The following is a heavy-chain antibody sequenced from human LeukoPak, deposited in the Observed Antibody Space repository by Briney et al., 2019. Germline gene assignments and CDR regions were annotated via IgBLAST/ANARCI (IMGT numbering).Heavy chain of an antibody. D-gene: IGHD6-19*01. CDR3: AKDLSHTQYSSGWYDIVY. J-gene: IGHJ4*02. CDR1: GFTFSSYA. V-gene: IGHV3-23*01. CDR2: ISGSGGST. Sequence: GGSLRLSCAASGFTFSSYAMSWVRQAPGNGLELVSAISGSGGSTYYADSVKGRFTISRDNSKNTLYLQMNSLRAEDTAVYYCAKDLSHTQYSSGWYDIVYWGQGTLVTVSS.